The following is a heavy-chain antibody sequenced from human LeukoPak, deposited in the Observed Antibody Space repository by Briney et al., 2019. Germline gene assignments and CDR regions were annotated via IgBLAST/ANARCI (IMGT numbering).Heavy chain of an antibody. J-gene: IGHJ4*02. CDR3: VSPRGFSYGYFDY. V-gene: IGHV4-39*01. Sequence: SETLSLTCTVSGGSISSSSAYWGWIRQPSGKGLEWIGSIYYSKNTYYNPSLKSRVTISADTSKNQFSLTLGSVSATDTAVYYCVSPRGFSYGYFDYWGQGTLVTVSS. CDR1: GGSISSSSAY. CDR2: IYYSKNT. D-gene: IGHD5-18*01.